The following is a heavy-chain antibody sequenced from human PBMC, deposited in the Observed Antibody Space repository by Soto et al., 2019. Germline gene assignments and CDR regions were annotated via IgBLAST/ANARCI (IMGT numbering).Heavy chain of an antibody. CDR1: GFTFSSYG. CDR3: ARDEHPERQLGYFDY. V-gene: IGHV3-33*01. CDR2: IWYDGSNK. Sequence: QVQLVESGGGVVQPGRSLRLSCAASGFTFSSYGLHWVRQAPGKGLEWVAVIWYDGSNKYYADSVKGRFTISRDNSKNTLYLQMNSLRAEDTAVYYCARDEHPERQLGYFDYWGQGTLVTVSS. D-gene: IGHD5-18*01. J-gene: IGHJ4*02.